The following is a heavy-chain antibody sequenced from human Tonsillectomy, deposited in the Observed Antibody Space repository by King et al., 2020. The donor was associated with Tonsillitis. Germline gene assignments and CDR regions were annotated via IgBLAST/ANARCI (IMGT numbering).Heavy chain of an antibody. V-gene: IGHV4-59*01. D-gene: IGHD4-17*01. CDR3: ARELGHYGDYPYFDY. CDR1: GGSISSYY. Sequence: VQLQESGPGLVKSSETLSLTCTVSGGSISSYYWSWIRQTPGKGLEWIGFIYHSGGSNYNPSLKSRVTISPDTSKTQFSPNLTSVTAADTAVYYCARELGHYGDYPYFDYWGQGILVTVSS. J-gene: IGHJ4*02. CDR2: IYHSGGS.